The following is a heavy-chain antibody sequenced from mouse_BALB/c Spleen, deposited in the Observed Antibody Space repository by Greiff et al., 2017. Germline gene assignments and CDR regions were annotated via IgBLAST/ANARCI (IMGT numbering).Heavy chain of an antibody. CDR2: IDPANGNT. CDR1: GFNIKDTY. J-gene: IGHJ3*01. Sequence: EVQLVESGAELVKPGASVKLSCTASGFNIKDTYMHWVKQRPEQGLEWIGRIDPANGNTKYDPKFQGKATITADTSSNTAYLQLSSLTSEDTAVYYCARWAPYYGYDEKAWFAYWGQGTLVTVSA. CDR3: ARWAPYYGYDEKAWFAY. D-gene: IGHD2-9*01. V-gene: IGHV14-3*02.